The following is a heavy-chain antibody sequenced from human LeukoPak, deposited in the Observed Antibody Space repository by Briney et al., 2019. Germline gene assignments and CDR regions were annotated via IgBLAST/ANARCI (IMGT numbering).Heavy chain of an antibody. D-gene: IGHD1-26*01. J-gene: IGHJ4*02. Sequence: SETLSLTCTVSGASITSLHWSWVRQPPGKGLEWIGYIDGSGSPTYNRSLKVRVTISEDTSKSQFSLRLTSVTAADTAVYYCARGGFYFLYLSQGTLVTVSS. CDR2: IDGSGSP. CDR1: GASITSLH. V-gene: IGHV4-59*11. CDR3: ARGGFYFLY.